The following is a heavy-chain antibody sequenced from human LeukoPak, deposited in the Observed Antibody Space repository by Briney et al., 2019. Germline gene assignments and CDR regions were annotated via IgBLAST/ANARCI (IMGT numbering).Heavy chain of an antibody. J-gene: IGHJ4*02. V-gene: IGHV3-53*01. CDR2: IYSGGTT. Sequence: GGSLRLSCAASGLTVNSNYMNWVRQAPGKGLQWVSVIYSGGTTYYADSVKGRFTISRDNSKNTLYPQMNSLRAEDTAVYYCARALLVRNGYNYSPNYFDYWGQGTLVTVSS. CDR1: GLTVNSNY. D-gene: IGHD5-24*01. CDR3: ARALLVRNGYNYSPNYFDY.